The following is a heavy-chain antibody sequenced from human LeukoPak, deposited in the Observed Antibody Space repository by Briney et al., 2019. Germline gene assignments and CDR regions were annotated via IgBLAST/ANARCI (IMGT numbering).Heavy chain of an antibody. CDR3: AKDRGGSLLGDYGMDV. CDR2: IDKDGSVR. J-gene: IGHJ6*02. V-gene: IGHV3-7*03. Sequence: GGSLRLSCVASGFSFSDSWMSWVRQAPGKGLEWVADIDKDGSVRDYVDSVKGRFTISRDNAKNSLYLQMNSLRAEDTALYYCAKDRGGSLLGDYGMDVWGQGTTVTVSS. CDR1: GFSFSDSW. D-gene: IGHD5-24*01.